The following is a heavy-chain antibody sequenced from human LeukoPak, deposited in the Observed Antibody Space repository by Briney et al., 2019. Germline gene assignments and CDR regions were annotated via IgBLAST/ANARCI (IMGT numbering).Heavy chain of an antibody. CDR1: GGSFSGYY. D-gene: IGHD6-19*01. J-gene: IGHJ3*02. V-gene: IGHV4-34*01. CDR2: INHSVST. Sequence: PSETLSLTCAVYGGSFSGYYWSWIRQPPGKGLEWIGEINHSVSTNYNPSLKSRVTISVDTSKNQFSLRLNSVTAADTSIYYCARIPTNAVPSAHNGFDIWGQETMLTVSS. CDR3: ARIPTNAVPSAHNGFDI.